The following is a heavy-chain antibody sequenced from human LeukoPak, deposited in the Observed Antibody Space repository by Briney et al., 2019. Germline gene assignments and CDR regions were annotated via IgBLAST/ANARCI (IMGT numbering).Heavy chain of an antibody. V-gene: IGHV3-74*01. CDR2: MSSEGSST. CDR3: ARDYYSRFDY. D-gene: IGHD3-22*01. Sequence: GGSLRLSCAASGFALSRYGMNWVREAPGQGVVWVSRMSSEGSSTTYADSVKGRFTISRDNAKNTLTLQMNSLRAEDTAVYYCARDYYSRFDYWGQGTLVTVSS. CDR1: GFALSRYG. J-gene: IGHJ4*02.